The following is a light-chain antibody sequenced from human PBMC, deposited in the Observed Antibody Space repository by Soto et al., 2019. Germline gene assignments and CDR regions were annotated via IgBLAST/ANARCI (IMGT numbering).Light chain of an antibody. V-gene: IGLV2-23*02. J-gene: IGLJ1*01. CDR3: CSYAGSSTLAYV. Sequence: QSALTQPASVSGSPGQWITFSCTGTSSDVGSYNLVSWYQQHPGKAPKLMIYEVSKRPSGVSNRFSGSKSGNTASLTISGLQAEDEADYYCCSYAGSSTLAYVFGTGTKVTVL. CDR1: SSDVGSYNL. CDR2: EVS.